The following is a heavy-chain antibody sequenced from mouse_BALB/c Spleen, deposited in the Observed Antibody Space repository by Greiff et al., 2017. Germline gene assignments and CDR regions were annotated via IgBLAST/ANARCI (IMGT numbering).Heavy chain of an antibody. CDR1: GFAFSSYD. Sequence: EVKLVESGGGLVKPGGSLKLSCAASGFAFSSYDMSWVRQTPEKRLEWVAYISSGGGSTNYPDTVKGRFTISRDNAKNTLYLQMSSLKSEDTAMYYCAREGGLRRGFAYWGQGTLVTVSA. J-gene: IGHJ3*01. V-gene: IGHV5-12-1*01. CDR3: AREGGLRRGFAY. CDR2: ISSGGGST. D-gene: IGHD2-4*01.